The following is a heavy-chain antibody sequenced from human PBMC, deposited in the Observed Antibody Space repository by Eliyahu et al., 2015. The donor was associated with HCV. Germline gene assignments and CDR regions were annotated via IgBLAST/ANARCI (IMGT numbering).Heavy chain of an antibody. J-gene: IGHJ2*01. Sequence: QVQLQQWGAGLLKPSETLSLTCAVYGGSFSGYYWXWIRPPPGKGLEWIGEINHSGSTYYNPSLKSRVTVSGDTSKKQFSLKLRSVTAADTAVYYCARGYYHSTTPSNFGYFDLWGRGTLVAVSS. CDR3: ARGYYHSTTPSNFGYFDL. CDR2: INHSGST. CDR1: GGSFSGYY. V-gene: IGHV4-34*02. D-gene: IGHD3-22*01.